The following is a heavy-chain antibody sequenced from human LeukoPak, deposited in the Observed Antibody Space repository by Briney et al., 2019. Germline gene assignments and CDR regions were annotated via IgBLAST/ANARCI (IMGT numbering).Heavy chain of an antibody. CDR3: ARDHEYYYGSGSYYPGGCDY. V-gene: IGHV1-46*01. D-gene: IGHD3-10*01. Sequence: KPGASVKVSCKASGYTFTSYYMHWVRQAPGQGLEWVGIINPSGGSTSYAQKFQGRVTMTRDTSTSTVYMELSSLRSEDTAVYYCARDHEYYYGSGSYYPGGCDYWGQGTLVTVSS. J-gene: IGHJ4*02. CDR2: INPSGGST. CDR1: GYTFTSYY.